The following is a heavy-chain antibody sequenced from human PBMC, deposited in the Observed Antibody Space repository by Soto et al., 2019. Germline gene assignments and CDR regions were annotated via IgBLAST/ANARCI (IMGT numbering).Heavy chain of an antibody. D-gene: IGHD3-9*01. J-gene: IGHJ3*02. V-gene: IGHV4-34*01. CDR3: ARGGSTDWQVALDI. Sequence: QLQQWGAGLLKPSETLSLTCVVSGGSFSTYYYNWIRQSPGKGLEWIGEINHSGNNNYSPSLKSRVAMSLDTSKNEFSLRLTSVTAADTAVYYCARGGSTDWQVALDIWCQGTMVTVSS. CDR2: INHSGNN. CDR1: GGSFSTYY.